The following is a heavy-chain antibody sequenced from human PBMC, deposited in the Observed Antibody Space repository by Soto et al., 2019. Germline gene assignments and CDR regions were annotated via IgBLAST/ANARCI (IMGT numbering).Heavy chain of an antibody. CDR3: AKDVHWFAMDV. CDR1: GFPFSNYY. D-gene: IGHD3-10*01. Sequence: EVQLLESGGGLVQPGGSLRLSCVASGFPFSNYYMDWVRQAPGKGLEWVAVISGSEDNIHYEDSVKGRFTISRDNSMNTLYLQMNSLRAEHTAIYYCAKDVHWFAMDVWGQGTTVTVS. CDR2: ISGSEDNI. V-gene: IGHV3-23*01. J-gene: IGHJ6*02.